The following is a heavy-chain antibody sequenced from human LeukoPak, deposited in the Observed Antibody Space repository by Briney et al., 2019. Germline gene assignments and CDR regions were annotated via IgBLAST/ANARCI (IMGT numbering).Heavy chain of an antibody. J-gene: IGHJ4*02. CDR3: ARGLLEWLRLETYYFDY. CDR2: ISSSGSTI. CDR1: GFTFSSYE. V-gene: IGHV3-48*03. Sequence: GGSLRLSCAASGFTFSSYEMNWVRQAPGKGPEWVSYISSSGSTIYYADSVKGRFTISRDNAKNSLYLQMNSLRAEDTAVYYCARGLLEWLRLETYYFDYWGQGSQVTVSS. D-gene: IGHD3-3*01.